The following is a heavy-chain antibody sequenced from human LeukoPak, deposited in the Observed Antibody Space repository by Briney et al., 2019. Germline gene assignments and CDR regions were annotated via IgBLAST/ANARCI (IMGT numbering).Heavy chain of an antibody. V-gene: IGHV3-21*01. D-gene: IGHD6-19*01. CDR2: ISSSSSYI. Sequence: PGGSLRLSCAASGFTFSSYSMNWVRQAPGKGLEWVSSISSSSSYIYYADSVKGRFTISRDNAKNSLYLQLNSLRAEDTAVYYCFLSSGWYSDYWGQGTLVTVSS. J-gene: IGHJ4*02. CDR3: FLSSGWYSDY. CDR1: GFTFSSYS.